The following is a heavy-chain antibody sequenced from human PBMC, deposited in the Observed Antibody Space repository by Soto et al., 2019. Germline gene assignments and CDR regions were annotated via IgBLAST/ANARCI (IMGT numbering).Heavy chain of an antibody. V-gene: IGHV3-11*01. Sequence: QVQLVESGGGLVKPGGSLRLSCAASGFTFSDYYMSWIRQAPGKGLEWVSYISSSGSTIYYADSVKDRFTISRDNAKNSLYLQMNSLRAEDTAVYYCARDYSFSRDYGDYADLDYWGQGTLVTVSS. CDR2: ISSSGSTI. D-gene: IGHD4-17*01. J-gene: IGHJ4*02. CDR1: GFTFSDYY. CDR3: ARDYSFSRDYGDYADLDY.